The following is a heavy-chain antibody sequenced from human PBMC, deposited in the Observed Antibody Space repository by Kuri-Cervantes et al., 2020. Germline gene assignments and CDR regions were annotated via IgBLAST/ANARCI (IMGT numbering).Heavy chain of an antibody. CDR3: ARGLGVVVPAAIVWGY. D-gene: IGHD2-2*02. J-gene: IGHJ4*02. CDR1: GGSFSAYH. Sequence: GSLRLSCAVCGGSFSAYHWTWIRLSVGKGLEWIGEINHSGSTIYNPSLKSRVTISVDTSKNQFSLRLSSVTAADTAVYYCARGLGVVVPAAIVWGYWGQGTLVTVSS. V-gene: IGHV4-34*01. CDR2: INHSGST.